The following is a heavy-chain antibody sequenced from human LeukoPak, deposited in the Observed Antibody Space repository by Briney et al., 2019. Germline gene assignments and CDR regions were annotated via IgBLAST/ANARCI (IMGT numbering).Heavy chain of an antibody. Sequence: SQTLSLTCAISGDSVSSNSTACNWIRQSPSRGLEWLGRTYYRSEWYNDYAVSVKSRITINPDTSKNQFSLQLNSVTPEDTAVYYCARGGQGDGYSADEAFDFWGQGTMVTVSS. J-gene: IGHJ3*01. CDR1: GDSVSSNSTA. V-gene: IGHV6-1*01. CDR3: ARGGQGDGYSADEAFDF. D-gene: IGHD5-24*01. CDR2: TYYRSEWYN.